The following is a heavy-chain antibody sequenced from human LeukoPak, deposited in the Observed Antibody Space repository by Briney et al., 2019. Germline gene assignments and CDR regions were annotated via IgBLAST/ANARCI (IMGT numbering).Heavy chain of an antibody. CDR2: INPNSGGT. V-gene: IGHV1-2*02. D-gene: IGHD2-8*01. CDR1: GYTFTGYP. CDR3: ARDNDVRGGAFYGMDV. Sequence: VASVKVSCKASGYTFTGYPMHWVRQAPGQGLEWMGWINPNSGGTNYAQKFQGRVTMPRDTSISTVYMELSSLRSDDTAVYYCARDNDVRGGAFYGMDVWGQGTPVTVS. J-gene: IGHJ6*02.